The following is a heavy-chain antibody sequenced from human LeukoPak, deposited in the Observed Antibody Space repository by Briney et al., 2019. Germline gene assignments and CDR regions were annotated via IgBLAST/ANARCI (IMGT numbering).Heavy chain of an antibody. CDR3: ASGGAYCGGDCYSGYYYYMDV. CDR1: GFTFDDYG. V-gene: IGHV3-20*04. D-gene: IGHD2-21*02. Sequence: GGSLRLSCAASGFTFDDYGMSWVRQAPGKGLEWVSGINWNGGSTGYADSVKGRFTISRDNAKNSLYLQMNSLRAEDTAVYYCASGGAYCGGDCYSGYYYYMDVWGKGTTVTISS. CDR2: INWNGGST. J-gene: IGHJ6*03.